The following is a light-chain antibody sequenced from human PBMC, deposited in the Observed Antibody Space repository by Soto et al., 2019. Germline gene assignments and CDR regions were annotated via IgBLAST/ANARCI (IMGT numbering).Light chain of an antibody. CDR3: QQYDTFPT. CDR1: QDITNF. J-gene: IGKJ5*01. V-gene: IGKV1-33*01. CDR2: DAS. Sequence: DIQMTQSPSALSASVGDRVTITGQASQDITNFLNWYQQKPGKAPRLLISDASHLEVGVPSRFSGRGSGTEFTFTISSLQPEDIATYYCQQYDTFPTFGHGTRLEIK.